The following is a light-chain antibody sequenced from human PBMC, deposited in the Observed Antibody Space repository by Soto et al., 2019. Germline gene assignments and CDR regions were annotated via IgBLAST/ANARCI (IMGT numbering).Light chain of an antibody. CDR1: SSDVGGYEY. CDR3: NSYVGSNNYV. J-gene: IGLJ1*01. CDR2: EVT. V-gene: IGLV2-8*01. Sequence: QSALTQPASVSGSAGQSITISCTGTSSDVGGYEYASWYQHHPGKAPKLIIYEVTKRPSGVPDRFSGSKSGNTASLTVSGLQADDEADYYCNSYVGSNNYVFGTGTKVTVL.